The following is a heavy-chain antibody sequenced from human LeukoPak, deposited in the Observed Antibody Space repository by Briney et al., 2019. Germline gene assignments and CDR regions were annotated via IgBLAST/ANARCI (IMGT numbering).Heavy chain of an antibody. CDR3: ARDIYYDSSGYYGSVY. CDR2: IGTAGDT. J-gene: IGHJ4*02. D-gene: IGHD3-22*01. CDR1: GFTFNSYD. V-gene: IGHV3-13*01. Sequence: GGSLRLSCAASGFTFNSYDMHWVRQATGKGLEWVSAIGTAGDTYYPGSVKGRFTISRENAKNSLYLQMNSLRAEDTAVYYCARDIYYDSSGYYGSVYWGQGTLVTVSS.